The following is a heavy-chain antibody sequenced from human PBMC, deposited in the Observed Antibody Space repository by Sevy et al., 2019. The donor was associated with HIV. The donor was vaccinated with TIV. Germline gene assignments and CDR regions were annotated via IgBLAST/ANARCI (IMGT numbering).Heavy chain of an antibody. V-gene: IGHV4-39*01. D-gene: IGHD6-19*01. Sequence: SETLSLTCTVSGGSISSSSYYWGWIRQPPWKGLEWIGSIYYSGSTYYNPSLKSRVTISVDTSKNQFSLKLSSVTAADTAVYYCARVAGYSSGWSKYYYYYYMDVWGKGTTVTVSS. CDR3: ARVAGYSSGWSKYYYYYYMDV. CDR1: GGSISSSSYY. CDR2: IYYSGST. J-gene: IGHJ6*03.